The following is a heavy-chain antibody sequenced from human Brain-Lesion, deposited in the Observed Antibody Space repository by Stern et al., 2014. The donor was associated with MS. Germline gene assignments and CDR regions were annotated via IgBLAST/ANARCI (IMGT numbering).Heavy chain of an antibody. V-gene: IGHV4-31*03. CDR2: IHYSGST. Sequence: QESGPGLVKPSQTLSLTCTVSGGSISSGGYYWSWIRQHPGKGLEWIGYIHYSGSTYYNSALKSRVTISRDTSKNQFSLNLNSVTAADTAVYYCTRVGVYVQTGWFDPWGQGALVTVSS. D-gene: IGHD2-8*01. CDR3: TRVGVYVQTGWFDP. CDR1: GGSISSGGYY. J-gene: IGHJ5*02.